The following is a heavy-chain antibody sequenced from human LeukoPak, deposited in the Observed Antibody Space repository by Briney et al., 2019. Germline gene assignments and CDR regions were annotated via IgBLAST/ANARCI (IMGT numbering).Heavy chain of an antibody. CDR2: INPSGGST. CDR3: AKLGPGPIVVVTYFDC. Sequence: ASVKVSCKASGYTFTSYYMHWVRQAPGQGLEWMGIINPSGGSTSYAQKFQGRVTMTRDTSTSTVYMELSSLRSEDTAVYYCAKLGPGPIVVVTYFDCWGQGTLVTVSS. CDR1: GYTFTSYY. V-gene: IGHV1-46*01. D-gene: IGHD3-22*01. J-gene: IGHJ4*02.